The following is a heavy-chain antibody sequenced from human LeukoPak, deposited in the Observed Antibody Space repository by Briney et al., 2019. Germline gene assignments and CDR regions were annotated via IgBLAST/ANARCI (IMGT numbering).Heavy chain of an antibody. V-gene: IGHV3-30*04. CDR3: ARDDYSSSWYYSY. CDR2: ISDDGSNK. D-gene: IGHD6-13*01. CDR1: GVTFSSYA. J-gene: IGHJ4*02. Sequence: GRSLRLSSAASGVTFSSYAMQWVPPALGKGLEWVAVISDDGSNKYYADSVKGRFTISRDNSKNTLYLQMNSLRAEDTAVYYCARDDYSSSWYYSYWGQGTLVTVSS.